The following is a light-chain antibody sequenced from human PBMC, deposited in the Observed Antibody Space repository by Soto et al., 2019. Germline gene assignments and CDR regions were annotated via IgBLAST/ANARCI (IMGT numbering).Light chain of an antibody. CDR2: AAS. Sequence: DIQLTQSPSFLSASVGDRVSITCRASQGIYSYLAWYQQKPGKAPKLLIYAASTLQNGVPSRFSGSGSGTDFTLKISSRQPEDFATYYCQQINTYPTFGGGTKVEIK. CDR3: QQINTYPT. CDR1: QGIYSY. V-gene: IGKV1-9*01. J-gene: IGKJ4*01.